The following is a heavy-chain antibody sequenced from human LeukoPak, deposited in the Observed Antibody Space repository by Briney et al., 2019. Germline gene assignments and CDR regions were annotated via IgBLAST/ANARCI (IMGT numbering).Heavy chain of an antibody. D-gene: IGHD3-16*01. CDR2: FDPEDGET. CDR1: GYTLTELS. J-gene: IGHJ4*02. CDR3: ATDRSGIMITFGGVMPQY. Sequence: GASVKVSCKVSGYTLTELSMHWVRQAPGKGLEWMGGFDPEDGETIYAQKFRGRVTMTEDTSTDTAYMELSSLRSEDTAVYYCATDRSGIMITFGGVMPQYWGQGTLVTVSS. V-gene: IGHV1-24*01.